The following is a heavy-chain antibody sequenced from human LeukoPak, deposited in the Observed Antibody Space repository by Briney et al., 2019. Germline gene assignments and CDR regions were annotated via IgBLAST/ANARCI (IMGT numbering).Heavy chain of an antibody. CDR1: GYSISSGYY. V-gene: IGHV4-38-2*02. J-gene: IGHJ4*02. CDR2: IYHSGST. CDR3: ARDVCTYCSSTSCPNFFDF. Sequence: PSETLSLTCTVSGYSISSGYYWGWIRQPPGKGLEWIGSIYHSGSTYYNPSLKSRVTISADTSKNQFSLKLSSVTAADTAVYYCARDVCTYCSSTSCPNFFDFWGQGTLVTVSS. D-gene: IGHD2-2*01.